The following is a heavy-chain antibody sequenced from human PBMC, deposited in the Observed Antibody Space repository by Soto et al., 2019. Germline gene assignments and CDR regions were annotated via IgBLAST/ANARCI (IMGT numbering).Heavy chain of an antibody. Sequence: GGSLRLSCEVSGLTYSKAWMHWVRQAPGKGLEWVALISYDGSTKFYADSVKGRFTISRDNSKSTLNLEMSSLSAEDTAVYFCSKDAKKYHYYNHGMDVWGQGTTVTVSS. V-gene: IGHV3-30*18. D-gene: IGHD2-2*01. CDR1: GLTYSKAW. J-gene: IGHJ6*02. CDR2: ISYDGSTK. CDR3: SKDAKKYHYYNHGMDV.